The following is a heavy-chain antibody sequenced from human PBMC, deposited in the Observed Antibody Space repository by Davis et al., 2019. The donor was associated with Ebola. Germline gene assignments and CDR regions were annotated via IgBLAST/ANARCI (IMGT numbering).Heavy chain of an antibody. Sequence: ASVKVSCKASGYTFTSYAMNWVRQATGQGLEWMGWMKPNSGNTGYAQKLQGRVTMTTDTSTSTAYMELRSLRSDDTAVYYCARGGCSGGSCYSPDYWGQGTLVTVSS. J-gene: IGHJ4*02. CDR1: GYTFTSYA. V-gene: IGHV1-8*02. CDR2: MKPNSGNT. CDR3: ARGGCSGGSCYSPDY. D-gene: IGHD2-15*01.